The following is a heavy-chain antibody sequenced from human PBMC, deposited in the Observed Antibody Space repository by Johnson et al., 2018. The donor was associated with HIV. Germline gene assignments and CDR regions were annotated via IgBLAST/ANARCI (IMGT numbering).Heavy chain of an antibody. CDR2: ISGSGGST. D-gene: IGHD6-13*01. V-gene: IGHV3-23*04. CDR1: GFTFDEYA. CDR3: ARLGSSSWYGDDAFDI. J-gene: IGHJ3*02. Sequence: EVQVVESGGGVVRPGGSLRLSCEVSGFTFDEYAMSWVRQATGKGLEWVSAISGSGGSTYYADSVKGRCTPSRDNSKGTLYLQMDGLRPEDTALYYCARLGSSSWYGDDAFDIWGQGTMVTVSS.